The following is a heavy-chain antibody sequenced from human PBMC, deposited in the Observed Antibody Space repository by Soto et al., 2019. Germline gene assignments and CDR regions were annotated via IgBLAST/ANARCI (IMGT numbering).Heavy chain of an antibody. CDR2: INSDGSST. CDR3: ARDRSYSLDV. Sequence: EVQLVESGGGLLQPGGSLRLSCAVSGSTFSNDWMHWVRQAPGKGLVWVSHINSDGSSTNYADFVKVRFTIARDNAKNTVYLQINSLRAEDTAGYYCARDRSYSLDVWGPGTTVTVAS. J-gene: IGHJ6*02. V-gene: IGHV3-74*01. CDR1: GSTFSNDW.